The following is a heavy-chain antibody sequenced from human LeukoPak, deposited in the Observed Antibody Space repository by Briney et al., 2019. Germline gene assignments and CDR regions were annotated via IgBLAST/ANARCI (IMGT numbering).Heavy chain of an antibody. CDR2: ISSSGSTI. J-gene: IGHJ3*02. CDR1: GFTFSSYS. Sequence: GGSLRLSCAASGFTFSSYSMNWVRQAPGKGLEWVSYISSSGSTIYYADSVKGRFTISRDNAKNSLYLQMNSLRAEDTAVYYCARTDFGVDTAMPIWGQGTMVTVSS. CDR3: ARTDFGVDTAMPI. V-gene: IGHV3-48*04. D-gene: IGHD5-18*01.